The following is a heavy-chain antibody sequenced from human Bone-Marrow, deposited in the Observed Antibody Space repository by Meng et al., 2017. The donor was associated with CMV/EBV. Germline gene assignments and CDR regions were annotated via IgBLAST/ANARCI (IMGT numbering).Heavy chain of an antibody. V-gene: IGHV3-30*04. CDR3: ARIGYSSSSLDY. CDR2: ISYDGSNK. Sequence: GGPLRLSCAASGFTFSSYAMHWVRQAPGKGLEWVAVISYDGSNKYYADSVKGRFTISRDNAKNSLYLQMNSLRVEDTAVYYCARIGYSSSSLDYWGEGTLVTVSS. CDR1: GFTFSSYA. J-gene: IGHJ4*02. D-gene: IGHD6-13*01.